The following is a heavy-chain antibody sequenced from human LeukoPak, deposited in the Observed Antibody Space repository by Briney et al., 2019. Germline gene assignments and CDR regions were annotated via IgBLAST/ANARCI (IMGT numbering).Heavy chain of an antibody. CDR3: ARGSPKHDS. J-gene: IGHJ5*01. CDR2: ISHSGTT. Sequence: PSETLSLTCAVYGGSFSGYYWTWIRQPLGKGLEWIAEISHSGTTNYNPALKSRVTISVDTSKNQFSLKLISVTAADTGVYYCARGSPKHDSWGQGTLVIVSP. V-gene: IGHV4-34*01. CDR1: GGSFSGYY.